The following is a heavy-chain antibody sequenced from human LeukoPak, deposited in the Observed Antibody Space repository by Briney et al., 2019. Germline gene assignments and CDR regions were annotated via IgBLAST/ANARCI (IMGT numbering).Heavy chain of an antibody. Sequence: GGSLRLSCAASGFTFSRSAMHWVRQAPGKGLEFVSAISSNGGSTFYASSVKGRLTISRDNSKNTLYLQLGSLRAEDMAVYYCSTATYADYYYGMDVWGQGTTVTVSS. J-gene: IGHJ6*02. CDR1: GFTFSRSA. CDR3: STATYADYYYGMDV. D-gene: IGHD2-15*01. V-gene: IGHV3-64*01. CDR2: ISSNGGST.